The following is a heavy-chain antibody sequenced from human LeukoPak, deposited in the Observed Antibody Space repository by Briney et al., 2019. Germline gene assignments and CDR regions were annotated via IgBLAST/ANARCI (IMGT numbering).Heavy chain of an antibody. Sequence: GPLRLSCAASGFTFSSYEMNWVRQAPGKGLEWISYIRSGGMTIYYADSVRGRFTVSRDNTKNSLFLQMNSLRAEDTAVYFCARDDYDIVTGYYSMYSYGVDVWGQGTAVTVSS. D-gene: IGHD3-9*01. CDR2: IRSGGMTI. J-gene: IGHJ6*02. V-gene: IGHV3-48*03. CDR1: GFTFSSYE. CDR3: ARDDYDIVTGYYSMYSYGVDV.